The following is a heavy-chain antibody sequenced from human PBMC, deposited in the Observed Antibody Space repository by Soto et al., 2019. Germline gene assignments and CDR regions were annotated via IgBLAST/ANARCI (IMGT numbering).Heavy chain of an antibody. V-gene: IGHV1-46*01. CDR1: GYTFTSYY. CDR2: INPSGGST. D-gene: IGHD2-2*01. J-gene: IGHJ3*02. Sequence: QVQLVQSGAEVKKPGASVKVSCKASGYTFTSYYMHWVRQAPGQGLEWMGIINPSGGSTSYAQKFQGRVTMNRDTSTSTVYMELSSLRSEDTAVYYCARDPEEGYCSSTSCHGANAFDIWGQGTMVTVSS. CDR3: ARDPEEGYCSSTSCHGANAFDI.